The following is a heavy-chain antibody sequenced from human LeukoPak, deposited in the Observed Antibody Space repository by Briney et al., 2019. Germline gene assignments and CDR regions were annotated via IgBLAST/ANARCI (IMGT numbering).Heavy chain of an antibody. V-gene: IGHV1-69*02. CDR2: IIPILGIA. D-gene: IGHD6-19*01. Sequence: SVKVSCKASGYTFTGYYMHWVRQAPGQGLEWMGRIIPILGIANYAQKFQGRVTITADKSTSTAYMELSSLRSEDTAVYYCARYSSGWYYFDYWGQGTLVTVSS. CDR1: GYTFTGYY. J-gene: IGHJ4*02. CDR3: ARYSSGWYYFDY.